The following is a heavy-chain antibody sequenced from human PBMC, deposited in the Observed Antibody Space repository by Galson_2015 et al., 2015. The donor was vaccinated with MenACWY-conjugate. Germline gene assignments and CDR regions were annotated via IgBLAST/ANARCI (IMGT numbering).Heavy chain of an antibody. J-gene: IGHJ4*02. D-gene: IGHD6-19*01. CDR1: GFTFSSYG. CDR3: AKAPRGIAVAGMKD. Sequence: SLRLSCAASGFTFSSYGMHWVRQAPGKGLEWVAVISYDGSNKYYADSVKGRFTISRDNSKNTLYLQMNSLRAEDTAVYYCAKAPRGIAVAGMKDWGQGTLVTVSS. CDR2: ISYDGSNK. V-gene: IGHV3-30*18.